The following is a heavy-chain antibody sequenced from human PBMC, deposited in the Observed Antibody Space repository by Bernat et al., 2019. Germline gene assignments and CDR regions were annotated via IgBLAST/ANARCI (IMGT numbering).Heavy chain of an antibody. D-gene: IGHD1-20*01. CDR1: GFNLSIYA. CDR3: ARDRTKYNWNPDGLED. CDR2: ISYEGNNK. J-gene: IGHJ4*02. V-gene: IGHV3-30*04. Sequence: VQLVESGGGVVQPGKSLRLSCAHVGFNLSIYAMYWVRQAPGKGLEWVALISYEGNNKNYADSVKGRFTISRDNSRNTLYLQMNNLKAEDTAVYYCARDRTKYNWNPDGLEDLGQGTLVTVSS.